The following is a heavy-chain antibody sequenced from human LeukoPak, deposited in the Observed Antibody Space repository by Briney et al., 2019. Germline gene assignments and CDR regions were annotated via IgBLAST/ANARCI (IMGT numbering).Heavy chain of an antibody. J-gene: IGHJ4*02. V-gene: IGHV3-23*01. CDR1: GFTFSSYA. CDR3: AKDSVPYYYGSGSYPDY. CDR2: ISGSGGST. D-gene: IGHD3-10*01. Sequence: GGSLRLSCAASGFTFSSYAMSWVRQAPGKGLEWVSGISGSGGSTYYTDSVKGRFTISRDNSKNTLYLQMNSLRAEDTAVYYCAKDSVPYYYGSGSYPDYWGQGTLVTVSS.